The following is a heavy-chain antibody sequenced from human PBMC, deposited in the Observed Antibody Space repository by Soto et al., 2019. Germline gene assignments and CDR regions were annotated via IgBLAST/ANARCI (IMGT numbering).Heavy chain of an antibody. CDR1: GFTFGSYR. CDR3: ASPRYSGDDPDALEI. D-gene: IGHD5-12*01. Sequence: QVQLVESGGAVVQPGTSLRLSCTASGFTFGSYRMHWVRQAPGKGLEWVAIIWYDGSHKFYVDSVKGRFAVSRDNSKNMVYLQMNSLTGEDTAVYSCASPRYSGDDPDALEIWGRGTLVTISS. CDR2: IWYDGSHK. J-gene: IGHJ3*02. V-gene: IGHV3-33*03.